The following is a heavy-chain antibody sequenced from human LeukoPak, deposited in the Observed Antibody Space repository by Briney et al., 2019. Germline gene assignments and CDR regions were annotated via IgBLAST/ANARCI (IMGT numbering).Heavy chain of an antibody. D-gene: IGHD2-15*01. J-gene: IGHJ4*02. CDR1: GFIFRSFS. CDR3: VRAGSGFDY. V-gene: IGHV3-21*01. CDR2: ISSTSNHR. Sequence: GGSLRLSCAASGFIFRSFSMTWVRQAPGKGLEWVAAISSTSNHRYHADSVKGRFTISRDNTKNTLYLQMDSLRDEDAAVYYCVRAGSGFDYWSQGTLVTVPS.